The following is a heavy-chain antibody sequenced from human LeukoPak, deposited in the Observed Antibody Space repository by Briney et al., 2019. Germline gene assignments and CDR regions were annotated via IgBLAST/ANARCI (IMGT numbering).Heavy chain of an antibody. D-gene: IGHD6-19*01. V-gene: IGHV1-69*04. CDR1: GGTLSSYA. CDR3: ASRGSTKQWLVQEDWFDP. Sequence: GASVKVSCKASGGTLSSYAISWVRQAPGQGLEWMGRIIPILGIANYAQKFQGRVTITADKSTSTAYMELSSLRSEDTAVYYCASRGSTKQWLVQEDWFDPWGQGTLVTVSS. CDR2: IIPILGIA. J-gene: IGHJ5*02.